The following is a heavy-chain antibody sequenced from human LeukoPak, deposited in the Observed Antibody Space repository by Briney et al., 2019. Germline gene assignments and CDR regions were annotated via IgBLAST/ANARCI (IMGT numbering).Heavy chain of an antibody. CDR3: ASGVGYSYGPGGY. D-gene: IGHD5-18*01. CDR1: GGSVSGYY. CDR2: VYYSAST. J-gene: IGHJ4*02. V-gene: IGHV4-59*02. Sequence: SETLSLTCVVSGGSVSGYYWGWIRQPPGRGLEWIGYVYYSASTNYNPSFKSRITISVDTSRNQFSLQLSSVTAADTAVYYCASGVGYSYGPGGYWGQGTLVTVSS.